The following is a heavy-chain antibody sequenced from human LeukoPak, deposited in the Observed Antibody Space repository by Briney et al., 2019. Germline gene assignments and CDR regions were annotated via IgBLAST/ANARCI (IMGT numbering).Heavy chain of an antibody. CDR3: ARDSGIAAAGIVPDAFDI. Sequence: GGSLRLSCAASRFTFSRYGMHWVRQAPGKGLEWVAVISYDGSNKYYADSVKGRFTISRDNSKNTLYLQMNSLRAEDTAVYYCARDSGIAAAGIVPDAFDIWGQGTMVTVSS. CDR1: RFTFSRYG. J-gene: IGHJ3*02. D-gene: IGHD6-13*01. CDR2: ISYDGSNK. V-gene: IGHV3-30*19.